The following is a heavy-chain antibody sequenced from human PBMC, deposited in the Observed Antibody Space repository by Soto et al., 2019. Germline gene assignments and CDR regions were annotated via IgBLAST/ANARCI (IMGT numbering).Heavy chain of an antibody. CDR3: ANGPQVRVDTAPLDV. V-gene: IGHV3-23*01. D-gene: IGHD5-18*01. Sequence: GGSLRLSCAASGFTFSSYAMSWVRQAPGKGLEWVSAISGSGGSTYYADSVKGRFTISRDNSKNTLYLQMNSLRAEDTAVYYCANGPQVRVDTAPLDVWGQGTTVTVSS. CDR2: ISGSGGST. J-gene: IGHJ6*02. CDR1: GFTFSSYA.